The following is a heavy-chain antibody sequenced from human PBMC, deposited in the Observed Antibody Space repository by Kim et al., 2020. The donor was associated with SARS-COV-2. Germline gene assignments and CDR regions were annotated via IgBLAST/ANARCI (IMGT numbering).Heavy chain of an antibody. J-gene: IGHJ6*02. Sequence: GSLRLSCAASGFTFTRYGMHWVRQAPGKGLEWVALIWYDGSDKYYADSVKGRFTISRDNSKNTLYLQMNSLRVEDTAVYYCAKMNGDYYYYGMDVWGQGTTVTVSS. CDR2: IWYDGSDK. CDR1: GFTFTRYG. V-gene: IGHV3-33*06. D-gene: IGHD2-8*01. CDR3: AKMNGDYYYYGMDV.